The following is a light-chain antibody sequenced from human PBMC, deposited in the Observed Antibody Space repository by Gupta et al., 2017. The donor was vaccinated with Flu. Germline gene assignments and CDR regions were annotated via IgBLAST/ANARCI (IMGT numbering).Light chain of an antibody. CDR3: GSYACSNTLL. CDR2: EVT. V-gene: IGLV2-8*01. Sequence: SALTQPPSASGSPGLSVTISCTGTRSDIGGYNYVSWYQQHPGKSPRLMIYEVTKRPAGVPDRFSGSKSGNTASLTVSGRQAEEEADYYCGSYACSNTLLFGGGTKLTVL. J-gene: IGLJ2*01. CDR1: RSDIGGYNY.